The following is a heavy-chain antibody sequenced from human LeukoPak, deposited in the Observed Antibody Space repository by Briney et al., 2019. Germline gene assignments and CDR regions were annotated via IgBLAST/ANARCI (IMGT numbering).Heavy chain of an antibody. Sequence: GGSLRLSCAASGFTFSSYAMSWVRQAPGKGLEWVSAISGSGGSTYYADSVEGRFTISRDNAKNSLYLQMNSLRAEDTAVYYCARLGSHGYYYDGMDVWGQGTSVTVSS. V-gene: IGHV3-23*01. CDR3: ARLGSHGYYYDGMDV. D-gene: IGHD3-16*01. CDR1: GFTFSSYA. CDR2: ISGSGGST. J-gene: IGHJ6*02.